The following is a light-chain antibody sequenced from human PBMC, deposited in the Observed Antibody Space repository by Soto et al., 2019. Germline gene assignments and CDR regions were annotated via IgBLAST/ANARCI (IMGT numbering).Light chain of an antibody. CDR2: AAS. V-gene: IGKV1-39*01. CDR3: QQSYSIPFT. CDR1: QSISNY. Sequence: DIQMTQSPSSLSASVGDRFTITCRASQSISNYLNWYQQKPGKAPEFLIYAASSLQSGVPSRFSGSGSGTEFTLTINSLQPEDFATYYCQQSYSIPFTFGPGTKVDIK. J-gene: IGKJ3*01.